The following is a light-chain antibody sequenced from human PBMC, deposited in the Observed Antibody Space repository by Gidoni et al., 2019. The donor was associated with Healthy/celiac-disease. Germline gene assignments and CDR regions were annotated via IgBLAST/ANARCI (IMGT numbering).Light chain of an antibody. V-gene: IGKV4-1*01. CDR1: QSVLYSTNNKYY. CDR3: QQYYSTPWT. CDR2: WAS. J-gene: IGKJ1*01. Sequence: IVMTQSPDTLAVSLGERAPINCKSSQSVLYSTNNKYYLAWYQQKPGQPPKLLIYWASTLEAGVPDRFSGSGSGTDFTLTISSLQAEDVAVYYCQQYYSTPWTFGQGTKVEIK.